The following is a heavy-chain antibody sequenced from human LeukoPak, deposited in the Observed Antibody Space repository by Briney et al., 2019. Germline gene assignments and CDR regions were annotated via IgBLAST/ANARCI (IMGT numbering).Heavy chain of an antibody. V-gene: IGHV3-7*01. Sequence: PGGSLRLSCAASGFTFSSYWMSWVRQAPGKGLEWVANIKQDGSEKYYVDSVKGRFTVSRDNAKNSLYLQMNSLRAEDTAVCYCARDAGYSSGWYGRKMYYFDYWGQGTLVTVSS. CDR1: GFTFSSYW. D-gene: IGHD6-19*01. CDR3: ARDAGYSSGWYGRKMYYFDY. CDR2: IKQDGSEK. J-gene: IGHJ4*02.